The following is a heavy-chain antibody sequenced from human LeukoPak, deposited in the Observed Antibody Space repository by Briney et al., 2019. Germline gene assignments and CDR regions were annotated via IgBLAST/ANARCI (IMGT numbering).Heavy chain of an antibody. D-gene: IGHD6-19*01. CDR2: ISSSGDST. V-gene: IGHV3-11*01. J-gene: IGHJ4*02. Sequence: GGSLRLSCAASGFSFSDFSMTWIRQTPGRGLEWISYISSSGDSTFYAESVKGRFTISRDNARNFVYLQMNSLRVDDTAVYYCAREVSGWYEQGFDYWGQGTLVTVSS. CDR1: GFSFSDFS. CDR3: AREVSGWYEQGFDY.